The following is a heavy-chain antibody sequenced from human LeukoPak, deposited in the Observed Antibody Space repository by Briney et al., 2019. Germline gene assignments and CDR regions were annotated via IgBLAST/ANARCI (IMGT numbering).Heavy chain of an antibody. J-gene: IGHJ4*02. V-gene: IGHV4-34*01. CDR2: INHSGST. CDR3: ALPSADY. CDR1: GGSFSGYY. Sequence: PSETLSLTCAVYGGSFSGYYWSWTRQPPGKGLEWIGEINHSGSTNYNPSLKSRVTISVDTSKNQFSLKLSSVTAADTAVYYCALPSADYWGQGTLVTVSS.